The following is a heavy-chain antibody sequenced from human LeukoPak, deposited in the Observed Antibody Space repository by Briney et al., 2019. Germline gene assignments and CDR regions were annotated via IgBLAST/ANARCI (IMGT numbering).Heavy chain of an antibody. D-gene: IGHD2-2*01. J-gene: IGHJ4*02. CDR3: ARTGYCSSTSCLPSDY. CDR2: INHSGGT. CDR1: GGSFSGYY. Sequence: PSETLSLTCAVYGGSFSGYYWSWIRQPPGKGLEWIGEINHSGGTNYNPSLKSRVTISVDTSKNQFSLKLSSVTAADTAVYYCARTGYCSSTSCLPSDYWGQGTLVTVSS. V-gene: IGHV4-34*01.